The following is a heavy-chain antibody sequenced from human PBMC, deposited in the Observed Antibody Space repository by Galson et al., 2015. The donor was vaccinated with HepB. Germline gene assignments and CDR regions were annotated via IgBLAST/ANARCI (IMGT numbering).Heavy chain of an antibody. CDR3: ASQEENAFEI. CDR2: ISSSGSTI. CDR1: GFTFSSYE. Sequence: SLRLSCAASGFTFSSYEMNWVRQAPGKGLEWVSYISSSGSTIYYADSVKGRFTISRDNAKNSLYLQMNSLRAGDTAVYYCASQEENAFEIWGQGTMVTVSS. V-gene: IGHV3-48*03. J-gene: IGHJ3*02.